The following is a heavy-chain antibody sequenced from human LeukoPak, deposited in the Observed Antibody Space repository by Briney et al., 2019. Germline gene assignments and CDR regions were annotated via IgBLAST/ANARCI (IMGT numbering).Heavy chain of an antibody. D-gene: IGHD5-12*01. CDR2: IHHSGST. V-gene: IGHV4-59*01. CDR3: ARGGGYARPIGY. J-gene: IGHJ4*02. Sequence: PSETLSLTCPLSGGSISTYYWSWIRQPPGKGLEWIGYIHHSGSTNYNPSLKSRVTISVDTSKNQFSLKLSSVTAADTAVYYCARGGGYARPIGYWGQGALVTVSS. CDR1: GGSISTYY.